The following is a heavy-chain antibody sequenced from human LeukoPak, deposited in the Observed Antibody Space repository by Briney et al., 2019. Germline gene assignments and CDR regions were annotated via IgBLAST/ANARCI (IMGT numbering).Heavy chain of an antibody. V-gene: IGHV3-15*01. D-gene: IGHD6-6*01. CDR1: GFTFTNAW. J-gene: IGHJ4*02. CDR3: TTDRAIAVRPLFDF. Sequence: GGSLRLSCAASGFTFTNAWMGWVRQAPGKGLEWVGRIKSKTDGGTTEYAAPVKGRFTISRDDSKNTLYLQMNSLRIEDTGVYYCTTDRAIAVRPLFDFWGQGTLVSVSS. CDR2: IKSKTDGGTT.